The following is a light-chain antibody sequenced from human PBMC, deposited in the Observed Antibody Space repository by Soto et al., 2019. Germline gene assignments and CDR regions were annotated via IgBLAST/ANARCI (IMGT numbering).Light chain of an antibody. CDR3: QSYDSSLSGMV. CDR1: SSNIGEGYE. Sequence: QSVLTQPASVSGAPGQRVTISCTGTSSNIGEGYEFHWYQQLPGTAPNLLIYGDRYRPSGVPDRFSGSKSGTSVSLAITGLQAEEEADYHCQSYDSSLSGMVFGGGTKLTVL. CDR2: GDR. J-gene: IGLJ3*02. V-gene: IGLV1-40*01.